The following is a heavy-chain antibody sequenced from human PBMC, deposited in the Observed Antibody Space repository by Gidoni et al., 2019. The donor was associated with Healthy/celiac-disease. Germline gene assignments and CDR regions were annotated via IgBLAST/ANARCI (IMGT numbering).Heavy chain of an antibody. Sequence: QVQLVQSGAEVKKPESSVKVSCKASGGTFSSYAISWVRPAPGQGLEWMGRISPILGIANYAQKFQGRVTITADKSTSTAYMELSSLRSEDTAVYYCARGKDYYGSGSYSTWGQGALVTVSS. CDR1: GGTFSSYA. V-gene: IGHV1-69*04. CDR3: ARGKDYYGSGSYST. D-gene: IGHD3-10*01. J-gene: IGHJ4*02. CDR2: ISPILGIA.